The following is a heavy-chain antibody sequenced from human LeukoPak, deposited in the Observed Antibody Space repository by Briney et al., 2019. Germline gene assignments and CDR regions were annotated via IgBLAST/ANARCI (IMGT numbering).Heavy chain of an antibody. D-gene: IGHD6-6*01. J-gene: IGHJ4*02. V-gene: IGHV4-39*01. CDR1: GGSISSSTYY. CDR2: IYYSENT. Sequence: PSETLSLTCTVSGGSISSSTYYWGWIRQPPGKGLEWIGSIYYSENTYYNPSLKSRVTISEDTSKNQFALKLSSVTAADTAVYYCARRKPRGSIAALAFDYWGQGTLVTVSS. CDR3: ARRKPRGSIAALAFDY.